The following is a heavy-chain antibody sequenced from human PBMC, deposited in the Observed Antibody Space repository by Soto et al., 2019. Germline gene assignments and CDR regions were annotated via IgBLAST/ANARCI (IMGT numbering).Heavy chain of an antibody. D-gene: IGHD2-2*01. CDR1: AGSVIHYF. V-gene: IGHV3-23*01. CDR3: AKDLDATVFNFDY. CDR2: INSSGGRT. Sequence: PSETLSLTCTVSAGSVIHYFWSWVRKAPGKGLEWVSTINSSGGRTYSPDSMKGRFTISRDNSKNTVYLQMNSLRAEDTAVYYCAKDLDATVFNFDYWGQGALVTVSS. J-gene: IGHJ4*02.